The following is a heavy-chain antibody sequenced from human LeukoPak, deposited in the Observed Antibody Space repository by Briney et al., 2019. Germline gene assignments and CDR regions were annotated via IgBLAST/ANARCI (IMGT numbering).Heavy chain of an antibody. CDR3: ARQYYYDSSGYYLGY. CDR2: INPNSGGT. J-gene: IGHJ4*02. Sequence: ASVKVSCKASGYTFTSYYMHWVRQAPGQGLEWMGWINPNSGGTNYAQKFQGRVTMTRDTSISTAYMELSRLRSDDTAVYYCARQYYYDSSGYYLGYWGQGTLVTVSS. V-gene: IGHV1-2*02. D-gene: IGHD3-22*01. CDR1: GYTFTSYY.